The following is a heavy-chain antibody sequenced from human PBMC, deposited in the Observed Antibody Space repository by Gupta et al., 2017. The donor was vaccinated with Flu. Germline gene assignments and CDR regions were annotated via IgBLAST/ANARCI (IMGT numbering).Heavy chain of an antibody. CDR2: ISWDGGST. V-gene: IGHV3-43D*04. CDR3: AKDGAAAGYYYGMDV. J-gene: IGHJ6*02. Sequence: EVQLVESGGVVVQPGGSLRLSCEASGFTFDDYAMHWVRQAPGKGLEWVSLISWDGGSTYYADSVKGRFTISTDNSKNSLYLQMNSLRAEDTALYYCAKDGAAAGYYYGMDVWGQGTTVTVSS. D-gene: IGHD6-13*01. CDR1: GFTFDDYA.